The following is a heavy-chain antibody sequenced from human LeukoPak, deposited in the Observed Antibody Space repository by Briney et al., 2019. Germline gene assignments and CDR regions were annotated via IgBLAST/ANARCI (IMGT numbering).Heavy chain of an antibody. CDR3: ARVTIAAAGTWWFDP. J-gene: IGHJ5*02. CDR2: ISSSGSTI. Sequence: PGGSLRLSCAASGFTFSSYEMNWVRQAPGKGLEWVSYISSSGSTIYYADSVKGRFTISRDNAKSSLYLQMNSLRAEDTAVYYCARVTIAAAGTWWFDPWGQGTLVTVSS. CDR1: GFTFSSYE. V-gene: IGHV3-48*03. D-gene: IGHD6-13*01.